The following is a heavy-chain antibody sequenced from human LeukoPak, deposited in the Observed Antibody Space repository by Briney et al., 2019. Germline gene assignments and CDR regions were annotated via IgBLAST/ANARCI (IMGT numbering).Heavy chain of an antibody. D-gene: IGHD2-15*01. CDR3: AREYCSGGSCYPWSY. CDR2: INAGTAYT. Sequence: GASVKVSCKASGYTFTNYAIHWVRQAPGQRLEWMGWINAGTAYTKYSQKFQGRVTFTRDTSASTAYMELSSLRSEDTAVYYYAREYCSGGSCYPWSYWGQGTLVTVSS. J-gene: IGHJ4*02. CDR1: GYTFTNYA. V-gene: IGHV1-3*01.